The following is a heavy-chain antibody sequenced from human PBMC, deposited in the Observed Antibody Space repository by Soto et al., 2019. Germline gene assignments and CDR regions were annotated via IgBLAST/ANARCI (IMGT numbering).Heavy chain of an antibody. J-gene: IGHJ4*02. CDR1: GGSMSGYY. D-gene: IGHD6-6*01. CDR3: ARSIAVPSSHIDH. CDR2: VYYTGST. Sequence: SETRSLTCRVSGGSMSGYYWSWIRQAPGKGLEWIGYVYYTGSTNYNPSLQSRVTISVDTSNKQFSLSLRLVTAADTAVYFCARSIAVPSSHIDHWGQGIRVTVSS. V-gene: IGHV4-59*01.